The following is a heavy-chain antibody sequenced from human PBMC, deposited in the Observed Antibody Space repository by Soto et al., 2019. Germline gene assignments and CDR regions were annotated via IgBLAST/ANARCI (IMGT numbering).Heavy chain of an antibody. Sequence: SETLSLTCTVSGGSISSSSYYWGWIRQPPGKGLEWIGSIYYSGSTYYNPSLKSRVTISVYTSKNQFSLKLSSVTAADTAVYYCARLPDEYSSSFPLFDYWGQGTLVTVSS. CDR3: ARLPDEYSSSFPLFDY. CDR2: IYYSGST. J-gene: IGHJ4*02. D-gene: IGHD6-6*01. CDR1: GGSISSSSYY. V-gene: IGHV4-39*01.